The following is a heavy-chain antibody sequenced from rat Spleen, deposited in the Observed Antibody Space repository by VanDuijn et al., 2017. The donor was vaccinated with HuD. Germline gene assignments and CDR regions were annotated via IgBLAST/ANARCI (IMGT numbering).Heavy chain of an antibody. V-gene: IGHV5-17*01. D-gene: IGHD1-11*01. CDR3: ARHYGGYSEYVMDA. CDR2: IFYDGSGT. J-gene: IGHJ4*01. Sequence: EVQLVESGGGLVQPGRSLKLSCAASGFTFSNYYMAWVRQAPTKGLEWVATIFYDGSGTYYRDSVKGRFTISRDRTKNTLYLQMDSLRSEDTATYYCARHYGGYSEYVMDAWGQGASVTVSS. CDR1: GFTFSNYY.